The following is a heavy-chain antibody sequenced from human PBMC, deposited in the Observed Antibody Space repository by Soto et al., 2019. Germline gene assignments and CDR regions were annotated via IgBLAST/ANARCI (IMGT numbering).Heavy chain of an antibody. D-gene: IGHD1-1*01. CDR1: GGSFSGYY. Sequence: QVQLQQWGAGLLKPSETLSLTCAVYGGSFSGYYWSWIRQPPGKGLEWIGEINHSGSTNYNPSLKSRVTISVDTSKNQFALKLSSVTAADTAVYYCARCGNRYNLEYLTYWGQGTLVTVSS. J-gene: IGHJ4*02. V-gene: IGHV4-34*01. CDR3: ARCGNRYNLEYLTY. CDR2: INHSGST.